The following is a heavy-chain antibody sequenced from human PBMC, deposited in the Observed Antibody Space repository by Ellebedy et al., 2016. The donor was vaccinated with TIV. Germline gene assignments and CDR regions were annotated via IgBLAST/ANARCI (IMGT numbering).Heavy chain of an antibody. CDR3: ARDGVEDYFDY. V-gene: IGHV4-59*01. Sequence: MPSETLSLTCSVSGVSISDYHWSWIRQPPGKGLESIGYVYHTGSTNYNPSLRSRVTLAVDTPKNEFSLKLSSVTTADTAIYYCARDGVEDYFDYWGQGLLVTVSS. CDR2: VYHTGST. D-gene: IGHD3-10*01. J-gene: IGHJ4*02. CDR1: GVSISDYH.